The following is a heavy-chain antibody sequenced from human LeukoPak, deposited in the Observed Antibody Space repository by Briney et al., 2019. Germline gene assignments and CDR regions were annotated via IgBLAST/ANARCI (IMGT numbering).Heavy chain of an antibody. CDR2: ISGSGGST. D-gene: IGHD2-15*01. CDR3: ARDSGSKNAFDI. J-gene: IGHJ3*02. Sequence: GGSLRLSCAASGFTFSSYAMSWIRQAPGKGLEWVSAISGSGGSTYYADSVKGRFTISRDNSKNSLYLQMNSLRAEDTAVYYCARDSGSKNAFDIWGQGTMVTVSS. V-gene: IGHV3-23*01. CDR1: GFTFSSYA.